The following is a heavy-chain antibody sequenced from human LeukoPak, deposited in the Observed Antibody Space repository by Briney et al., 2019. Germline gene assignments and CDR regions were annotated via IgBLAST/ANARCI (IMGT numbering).Heavy chain of an antibody. CDR1: VCSISGYY. D-gene: IGHD1-14*01. J-gene: IGHJ4*02. V-gene: IGHV4-59*01. Sequence: SETLSLTCTVSVCSISGYYWSWFRQPPGKGLEWIGEIYYSGSTNYSPSLKSRVTISVDTSKNHYSLKLSSVTAADTAVYYCVRANHFDYWGQGTLVTVSS. CDR3: VRANHFDY. CDR2: IYYSGST.